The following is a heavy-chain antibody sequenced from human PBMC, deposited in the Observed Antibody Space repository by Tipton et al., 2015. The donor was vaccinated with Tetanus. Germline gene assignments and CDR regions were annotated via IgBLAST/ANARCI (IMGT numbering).Heavy chain of an antibody. CDR3: ARTAVNWFDP. CDR1: GGSINSGTFY. V-gene: IGHV4-39*01. Sequence: TLSLTCTVSGGSINSGTFYWDWIRQTPGKGLEWIGNIYYNGNTLQNPSLKSRVTMSLDKSKNQFSLKLRSVTAADTAFYYCARTAVNWFDPWGQGILVTVSS. CDR2: IYYNGNT. J-gene: IGHJ5*02. D-gene: IGHD2-21*02.